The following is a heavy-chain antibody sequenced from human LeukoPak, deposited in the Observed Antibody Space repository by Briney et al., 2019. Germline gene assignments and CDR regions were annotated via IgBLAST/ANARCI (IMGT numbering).Heavy chain of an antibody. CDR2: INPNSGGT. Sequence: ASVKVSCKASGYTFTGYYMYWVRQAPGHGLEWMGWINPNSGGTNYAQKFQGRVTMTRETSISTAYMELSRLRSDDTAVYYCARYGGENAFDYWGQGTLGTVSS. CDR3: ARYGGENAFDY. D-gene: IGHD2-21*01. J-gene: IGHJ4*02. CDR1: GYTFTGYY. V-gene: IGHV1-2*02.